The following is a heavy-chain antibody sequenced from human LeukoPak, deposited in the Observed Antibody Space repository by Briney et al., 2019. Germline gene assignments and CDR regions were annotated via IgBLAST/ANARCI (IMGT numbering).Heavy chain of an antibody. V-gene: IGHV4-61*02. J-gene: IGHJ4*02. D-gene: IGHD3-9*01. Sequence: TSETLSLTCTVSGGSISSGSYYWSWIRQSPEKGLEWIGRMYKTGTTNYNPSLKSRVTMSRDTSKNQFSLNLSSVTAADTAVYYCARDLTGAFDYWGQGTLVTVSS. CDR2: MYKTGTT. CDR1: GGSISSGSYY. CDR3: ARDLTGAFDY.